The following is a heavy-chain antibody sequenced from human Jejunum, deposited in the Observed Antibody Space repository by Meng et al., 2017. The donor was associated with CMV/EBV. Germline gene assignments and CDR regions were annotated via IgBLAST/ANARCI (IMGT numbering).Heavy chain of an antibody. CDR1: GDSVSSNIAI. Sequence: QVQLQQPGPGLVKPSXXXXLXXDISGDSVSSNIAIWNWIRQSPSRGLEWLGRTIYRSKWIYAYAVSVRSRIAINADTSKTQVSLQLTSVTPEDTSVYYCARGSVRGAHNFDYWGQGTLVTVSS. V-gene: IGHV6-1*01. J-gene: IGHJ4*02. D-gene: IGHD3-10*01. CDR2: TIYRSKWIY. CDR3: ARGSVRGAHNFDY.